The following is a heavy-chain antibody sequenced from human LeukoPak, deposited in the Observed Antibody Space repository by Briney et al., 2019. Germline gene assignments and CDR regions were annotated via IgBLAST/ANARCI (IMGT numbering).Heavy chain of an antibody. J-gene: IGHJ4*02. CDR3: ARPTVSYSGYVFRS. CDR2: IYHSGST. V-gene: IGHV4-38-2*02. Sequence: SETLSLTCTVSGYSISSGYYWGWIRPPPGKGLEWIGSIYHSGSTYYNPSLKSRVTISVDTSKNQFSLKLSSVTAADTAVYYCARPTVSYSGYVFRSWGQGTLVTVSS. D-gene: IGHD5-12*01. CDR1: GYSISSGYY.